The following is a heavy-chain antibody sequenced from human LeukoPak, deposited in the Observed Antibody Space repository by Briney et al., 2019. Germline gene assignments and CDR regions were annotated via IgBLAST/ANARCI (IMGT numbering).Heavy chain of an antibody. V-gene: IGHV1-18*01. CDR1: GYTFTSYG. CDR2: ISTYNGNT. CDR3: ARVYNYYDTSGYYLGNYFDY. D-gene: IGHD3-22*01. Sequence: ASVKVSCKASGYTFTSYGITWVRQAPGQGLEWMGWISTYNGNTNNAQKLQGRVTMTTDTSTSTAYMELRSLRSDDTAVYYCARVYNYYDTSGYYLGNYFDYWGRGTPVTVSS. J-gene: IGHJ4*02.